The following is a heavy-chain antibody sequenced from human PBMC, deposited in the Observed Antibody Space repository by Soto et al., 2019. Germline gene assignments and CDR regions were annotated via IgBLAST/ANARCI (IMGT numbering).Heavy chain of an antibody. CDR3: ASRRITMVRGVTGYFDL. J-gene: IGHJ2*01. V-gene: IGHV4-39*01. Sequence: QLQLQESGPGLVKPSETQSLTCTVSGGSISSSSYYWGWIRQPPGKGLEWIGSIYYSGSTYYNPSLKSRVTISVDTSKNQFSLKLSSVTAADTAVYYCASRRITMVRGVTGYFDLWGRGTLVTVSS. D-gene: IGHD3-10*01. CDR2: IYYSGST. CDR1: GGSISSSSYY.